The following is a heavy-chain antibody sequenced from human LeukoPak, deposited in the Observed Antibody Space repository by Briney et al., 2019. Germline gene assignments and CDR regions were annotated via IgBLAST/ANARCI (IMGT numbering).Heavy chain of an antibody. CDR1: GYTFTGYY. J-gene: IGHJ1*01. D-gene: IGHD3-22*01. CDR3: ASSYDSSGYYYPEYFQH. CDR2: INPNSGGT. V-gene: IGHV1-2*02. Sequence: ASVKVSCKASGYTFTGYYMHWVRQAPGQGLEWMGWINPNSGGTNYAQKFQGRVTMTRDTSISTAYMELSRLRSDDTAVYYCASSYDSSGYYYPEYFQHWGQGTLVTVSS.